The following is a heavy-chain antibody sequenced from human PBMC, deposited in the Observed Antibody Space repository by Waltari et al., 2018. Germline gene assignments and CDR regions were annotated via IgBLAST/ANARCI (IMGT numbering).Heavy chain of an antibody. D-gene: IGHD7-27*01. CDR2: TYYRSTWFN. CDR3: ARDTFRYGPGEGYYYGMDV. Sequence: QVLLQQSGPGLVQPSQTLSLTCAISGDSVSNNTAAWNWIRQSPSRGLEWLGRTYYRSTWFNDYAVSVKGRITFNPDTSKNQFSLQLNSLTPDDTAVYYCARDTFRYGPGEGYYYGMDVWGQGTTVTVSS. J-gene: IGHJ6*02. CDR1: GDSVSNNTAA. V-gene: IGHV6-1*01.